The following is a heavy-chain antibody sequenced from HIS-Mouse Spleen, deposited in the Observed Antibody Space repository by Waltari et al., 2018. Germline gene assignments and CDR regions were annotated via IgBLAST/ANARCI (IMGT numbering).Heavy chain of an antibody. CDR3: ARRDIAAAGIDY. V-gene: IGHV4-39*01. CDR1: GGSISSSSYY. J-gene: IGHJ4*02. D-gene: IGHD6-13*01. CDR2: IYYSGST. Sequence: QLQLQESGPGLVKPSETLSLTCTVSGGSISSSSYYWGWIRQPPGKGLEWIGSIYYSGSTSYNPSRKRRVTISVDTSKNQFSLKLSSVTAADTAVYYCARRDIAAAGIDYWGQGTLVTVSS.